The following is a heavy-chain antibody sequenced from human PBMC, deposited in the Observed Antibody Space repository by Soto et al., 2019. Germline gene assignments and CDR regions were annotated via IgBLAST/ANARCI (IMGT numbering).Heavy chain of an antibody. CDR1: GFTFSSYW. V-gene: IGHV3-7*01. D-gene: IGHD5-12*01. Sequence: GGSLRLSCAASGFTFSSYWMSWVRQAPGKGLEWVANIKQDGSEKYYVDSVKGRCTISRDNAKNSLYLQMNSLRAEDTAVYYCARDLRWLRLDFFDYWGQGTLVTVSS. CDR2: IKQDGSEK. J-gene: IGHJ4*02. CDR3: ARDLRWLRLDFFDY.